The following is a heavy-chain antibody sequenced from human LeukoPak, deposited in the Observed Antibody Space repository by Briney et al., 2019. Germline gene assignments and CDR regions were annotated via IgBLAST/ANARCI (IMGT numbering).Heavy chain of an antibody. V-gene: IGHV1-3*01. D-gene: IGHD6-19*01. J-gene: IGHJ4*02. CDR1: GYTFTGYY. CDR2: INAGNGNT. Sequence: ASVKVSCKASGYTFTGYYMHWVRQAPGQRLEWMGWINAGNGNTKYSQKFQGRVTITRDTSASTAYMELSSLRSEDTAVYYCAREGSGWSNFDYWGQGTLVTVSS. CDR3: AREGSGWSNFDY.